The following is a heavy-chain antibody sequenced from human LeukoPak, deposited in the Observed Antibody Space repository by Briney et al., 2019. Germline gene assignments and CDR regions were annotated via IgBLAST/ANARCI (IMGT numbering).Heavy chain of an antibody. Sequence: SETLSLTCAVYGGSFSGYYWSWIRQPPGKGLEWIGEINHSGSTNYNPSLKSRVTISVDTSKNQFSLKLSSVTAADTAVYYCARGGNIRYFDWPPRHYFDYWGQGTLVTVSS. V-gene: IGHV4-34*01. CDR2: INHSGST. CDR1: GGSFSGYY. D-gene: IGHD3-9*01. CDR3: ARGGNIRYFDWPPRHYFDY. J-gene: IGHJ4*02.